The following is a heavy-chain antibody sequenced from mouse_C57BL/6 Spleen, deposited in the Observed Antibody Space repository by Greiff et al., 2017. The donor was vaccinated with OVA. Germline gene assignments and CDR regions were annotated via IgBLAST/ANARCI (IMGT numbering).Heavy chain of an antibody. D-gene: IGHD1-1*01. CDR3: ARYYYGSSTGDY. Sequence: QVQLQQPGAELVKPGASVKLSCKASGYTFTSYWMQWVKQRPGQGLEWIGKIDPSDSYTNYNQKFKGKATLTVDTSSSTAYMQLSSLTSEDSAVYDCARYYYGSSTGDYWGKGTTLTVSS. CDR1: GYTFTSYW. V-gene: IGHV1-50*01. CDR2: IDPSDSYT. J-gene: IGHJ2*01.